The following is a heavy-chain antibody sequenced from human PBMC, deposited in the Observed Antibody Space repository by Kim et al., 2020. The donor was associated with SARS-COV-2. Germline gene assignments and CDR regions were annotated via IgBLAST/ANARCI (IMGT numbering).Heavy chain of an antibody. Sequence: GGSLRLSCAASGFTFSSYAMHWVRQAPGKGLEWVAVISYDGSNKYYADSVKGRFTISRDNSKNTLYLQMNSLRAEDTAVYYCARDIVYDSSGYYYAYYYYYYGMDVWGQGTTVTVSS. CDR3: ARDIVYDSSGYYYAYYYYYYGMDV. V-gene: IGHV3-30*04. CDR1: GFTFSSYA. D-gene: IGHD3-22*01. CDR2: ISYDGSNK. J-gene: IGHJ6*02.